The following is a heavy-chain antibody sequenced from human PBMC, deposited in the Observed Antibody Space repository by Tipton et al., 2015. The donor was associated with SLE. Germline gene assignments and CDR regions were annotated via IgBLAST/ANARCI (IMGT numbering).Heavy chain of an antibody. J-gene: IGHJ4*02. CDR1: GGSFNTYY. CDR3: ARSFPLNDN. Sequence: TLSLTCAVYGGSFNTYYWSWIRQPPGKGLEWIGEINHSGSTNYNPSLKSRVTISADTSKNQFSLKLSSVTAADTAVYYCARSFPLNDNWGQGTLVTVSS. V-gene: IGHV4-34*01. CDR2: INHSGST.